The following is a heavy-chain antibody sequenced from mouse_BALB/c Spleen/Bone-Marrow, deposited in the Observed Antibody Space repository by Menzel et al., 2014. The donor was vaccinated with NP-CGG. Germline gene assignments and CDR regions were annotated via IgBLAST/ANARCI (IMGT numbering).Heavy chain of an antibody. V-gene: IGHV1-14*01. CDR2: INPYNDGT. J-gene: IGHJ3*01. CDR3: ARGYGNRAWFAY. D-gene: IGHD2-1*01. Sequence: EVKLMESGHELVKPGASVKMSCKASGYTFTSYVMHWVKQKPGQGLEWIGYINPYNDGTKYNEKFKGKATLTSDKSSSTAYMEHSSLTAEDSAVYYCARGYGNRAWFAYWGQGTLVTVSA. CDR1: GYTFTSYV.